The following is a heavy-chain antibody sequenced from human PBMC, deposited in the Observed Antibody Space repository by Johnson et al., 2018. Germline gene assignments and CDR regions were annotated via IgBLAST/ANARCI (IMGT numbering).Heavy chain of an antibody. J-gene: IGHJ3*02. D-gene: IGHD3-22*01. CDR2: ISYDGRHK. CDR3: AKDQSSPLYYDSSDYFARDAFNI. CDR1: GSTFSRYG. V-gene: IGHV3-30*18. Sequence: QLLESGGGVVQPGRSLRLSCGASGSTFSRYGMHWVRQAPGKGLEWVAVISYDGRHKYYADSVTGRFTISRDNSKNTLYLQMNSLRPEDTAMYYCAKDQSSPLYYDSSDYFARDAFNIWGQGTTVTVST.